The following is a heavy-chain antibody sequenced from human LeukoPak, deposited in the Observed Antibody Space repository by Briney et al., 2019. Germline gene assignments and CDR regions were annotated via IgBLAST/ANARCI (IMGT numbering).Heavy chain of an antibody. J-gene: IGHJ4*02. V-gene: IGHV4-39*01. Sequence: ETLSLTCTVSGGPISSSSYYWGWIRQTPGKGLEWIGSSYYSGSTYYNPSLKSRVTISVDTSKNQFSLKLSSVTAADTAVYYCARRGFRIVGAWGQGTLVTVSS. CDR2: SYYSGST. D-gene: IGHD1-26*01. CDR3: ARRGFRIVGA. CDR1: GGPISSSSYY.